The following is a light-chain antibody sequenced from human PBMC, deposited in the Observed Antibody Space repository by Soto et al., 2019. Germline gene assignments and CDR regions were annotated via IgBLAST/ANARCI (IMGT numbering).Light chain of an antibody. CDR2: ESD. V-gene: IGLV1-51*02. CDR3: GTWDSYLLSYV. J-gene: IGLJ1*01. Sequence: QSVLTQPPSVSAAPGQKVTISCAGSSSNIGINYVSWYQQIPGTAPKLLIYESDKRPSGIPDRFSGSKSGTSATLVITGLQTGDEADYYCGTWDSYLLSYVFGTGTKLTVL. CDR1: SSNIGINY.